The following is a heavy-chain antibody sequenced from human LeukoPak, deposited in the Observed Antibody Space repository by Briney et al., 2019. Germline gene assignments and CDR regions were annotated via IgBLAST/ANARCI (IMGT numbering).Heavy chain of an antibody. CDR3: ARTTYYYGSGSYYNAAYMDV. J-gene: IGHJ6*03. D-gene: IGHD3-10*01. CDR1: GYTFTSYG. V-gene: IGHV1-18*04. CDR2: ISAYNGNT. Sequence: ASVKVSCKASGYTFTSYGISWVRQAPGQGLEWMGWISAYNGNTNYAQKLQGRVTMTTDTSTSTAYMELRSLRSDDTAVYYCARTTYYYGSGSYYNAAYMDVWGKGTTVTISS.